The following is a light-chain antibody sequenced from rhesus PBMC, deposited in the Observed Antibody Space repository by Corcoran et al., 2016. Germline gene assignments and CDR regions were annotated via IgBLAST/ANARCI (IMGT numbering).Light chain of an antibody. J-gene: IGKJ3*01. Sequence: DIQMTQSPSSLSASVGDTVTITCRASQSISNWLDWYQQKPGKAPKILIDKASSLQSGVPSRFSGSGSGTDFTITISSLQPEDFATYYCLQYSSWPFTFGPGTKLDIK. V-gene: IGKV1-22*01. CDR3: LQYSSWPFT. CDR2: KAS. CDR1: QSISNW.